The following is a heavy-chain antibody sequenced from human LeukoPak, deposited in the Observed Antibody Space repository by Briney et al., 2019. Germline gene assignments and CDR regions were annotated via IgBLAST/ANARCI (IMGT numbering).Heavy chain of an antibody. V-gene: IGHV3-74*01. CDR2: INPGGSST. J-gene: IGHJ5*02. CDR1: GFTFSSYW. CDR3: ARLDRRSLDNWFDP. D-gene: IGHD1-26*01. Sequence: GGSLRLSCAASGFTFSSYWMHWVRQVPGKGLVWVSRINPGGSSTAYADSVKGRFTISRDNAKNSLYLQMNSLRAEDTAVYYCARLDRRSLDNWFDPWGQGTLVPVSP.